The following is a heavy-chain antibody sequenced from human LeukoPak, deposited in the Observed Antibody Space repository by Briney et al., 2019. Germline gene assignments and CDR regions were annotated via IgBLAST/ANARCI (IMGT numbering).Heavy chain of an antibody. CDR3: ARFTWIHWFDP. Sequence: SETLSLTCTVSGGSISSYYWSWIRQPPGKGLEWIGYIYYSGSTNYNPSLKSRVTISVDTSKNQFSLKLSSVTAANTAVYYCARFTWIHWFDPWGQGTLVTVSS. CDR2: IYYSGST. CDR1: GGSISSYY. V-gene: IGHV4-59*01. D-gene: IGHD3-16*01. J-gene: IGHJ5*02.